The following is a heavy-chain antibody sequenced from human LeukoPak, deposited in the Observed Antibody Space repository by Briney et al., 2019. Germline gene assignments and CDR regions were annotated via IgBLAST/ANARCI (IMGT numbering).Heavy chain of an antibody. V-gene: IGHV3-15*01. J-gene: IGHJ4*02. CDR3: SGHMTSADF. D-gene: IGHD5-12*01. Sequence: GGSLRLSCVASGFTFSDAWMSWVRWAPGKGLEWVARIKRKNTDGGTTDYAAPVNGRFKISRDDSENPVYLQMNSVKAEDTAVYYCSGHMTSADFWGQGTLVTVSS. CDR2: IKRKNTDGGTT. CDR1: GFTFSDAW.